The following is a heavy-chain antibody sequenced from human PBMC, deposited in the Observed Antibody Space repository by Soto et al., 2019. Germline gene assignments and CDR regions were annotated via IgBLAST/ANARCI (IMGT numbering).Heavy chain of an antibody. CDR2: IYYSGST. J-gene: IGHJ4*01. CDR1: GGSISNYS. V-gene: IGHV4-59*01. CDR3: AGDFPGRDF. Sequence: SETLSLTCTVSGGSISNYSWSWIRQPPGKGLEWIGYIYYSGSTHYNPSLKSRVTISVDTSKNQFSLKLSSVTAADTAVYYCAGDFPGRDFWGHGTLVTVSS.